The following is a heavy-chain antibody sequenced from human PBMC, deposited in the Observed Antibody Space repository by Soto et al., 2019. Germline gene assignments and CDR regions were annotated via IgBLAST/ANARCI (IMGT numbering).Heavy chain of an antibody. Sequence: GASVKVSCKASGYTFTSHGVSWVRQAPGPGLEWMGWISGSNGNTKYAQTFQGRLTLTTDTSTSTAYMELRSLTSDDTAVYYCAREPVECSSRSCSEAYWGQGTLVTVYS. V-gene: IGHV1-18*01. D-gene: IGHD6-13*01. CDR3: AREPVECSSRSCSEAY. CDR1: GYTFTSHG. CDR2: ISGSNGNT. J-gene: IGHJ4*02.